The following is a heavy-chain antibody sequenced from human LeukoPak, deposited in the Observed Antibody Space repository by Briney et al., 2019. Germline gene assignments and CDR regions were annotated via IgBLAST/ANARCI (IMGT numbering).Heavy chain of an antibody. J-gene: IGHJ4*02. CDR2: INPSGSST. Sequence: ASVKVSCKASGYTFTSYYMHRVRQAPGQGLEWMGIINPSGSSTSYAQKFQGRVTMTRDMSTSTVYMELSSLRSEDTAVYYCARVGAYCGGDCYSGFDYWGQGTLVTVSS. D-gene: IGHD2-21*02. CDR1: GYTFTSYY. V-gene: IGHV1-46*01. CDR3: ARVGAYCGGDCYSGFDY.